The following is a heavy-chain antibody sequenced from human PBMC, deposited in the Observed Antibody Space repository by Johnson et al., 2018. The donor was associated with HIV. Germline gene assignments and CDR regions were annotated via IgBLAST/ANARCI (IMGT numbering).Heavy chain of an antibody. CDR1: GFAVSKNY. D-gene: IGHD2-21*01. Sequence: MQLVESGGGLVQPGGSLRLSCAASGFAVSKNYLTWVRQVTGKGLEWVSVIGAGGDTQYAGSVNGRFTISRDNSKNTLYLQMNTLRPEDTAVYYCAKGLHIVVEGDAFDIWGQGTMVTVSS. CDR2: IGAGGDT. V-gene: IGHV3-53*04. J-gene: IGHJ3*02. CDR3: AKGLHIVVEGDAFDI.